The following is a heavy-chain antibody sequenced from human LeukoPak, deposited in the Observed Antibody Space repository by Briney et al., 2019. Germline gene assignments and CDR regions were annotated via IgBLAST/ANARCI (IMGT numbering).Heavy chain of an antibody. CDR3: ARPYRGGITMTTSYYFDY. J-gene: IGHJ4*02. CDR1: GFTFSSYA. V-gene: IGHV3-30-3*01. CDR2: ISYDGSNK. D-gene: IGHD3-22*01. Sequence: GGSLRLSCAASGFTFSSYAMHWVRQAPGKGLEWVAVISYDGSNKYYADSVKGRFTISRDNSKSTLYLQMNSLRAEDTAVYYCARPYRGGITMTTSYYFDYWGQGTLVTVSS.